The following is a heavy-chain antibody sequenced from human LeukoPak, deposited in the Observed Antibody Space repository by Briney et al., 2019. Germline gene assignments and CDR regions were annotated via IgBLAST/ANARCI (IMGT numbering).Heavy chain of an antibody. CDR3: ARLEGRYGDYVDY. J-gene: IGHJ4*02. Sequence: GESLKISCKGSGYSFTSYWIAWVRQMPGKGLEWMGIIYPGDSDTRYSPSFRGHATISADKSIRTAYLQWRSLKDSDTGMYYCARLEGRYGDYVDYWGQGTLVTVSS. CDR1: GYSFTSYW. D-gene: IGHD4-17*01. V-gene: IGHV5-51*01. CDR2: IYPGDSDT.